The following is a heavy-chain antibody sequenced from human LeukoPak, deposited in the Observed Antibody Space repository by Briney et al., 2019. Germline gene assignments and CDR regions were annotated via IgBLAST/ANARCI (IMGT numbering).Heavy chain of an antibody. CDR1: GNYW. J-gene: IGHJ6*02. CDR3: ARASIVVVPAYYYYGMDV. CDR2: INSDGSWT. V-gene: IGHV3-74*01. D-gene: IGHD2-2*01. Sequence: GGSLRLSCAASGNYWMHWVRQAPGKGLVWVSHINSDGSWTSYADSVKGRFTISKDNAKNSLYLQMNSLRAEDTAVYYCARASIVVVPAYYYYGMDVWGQGTTVTVSS.